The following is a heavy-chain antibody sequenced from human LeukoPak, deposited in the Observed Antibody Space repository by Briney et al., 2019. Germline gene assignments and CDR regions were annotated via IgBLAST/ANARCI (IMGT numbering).Heavy chain of an antibody. CDR3: AKDRGSGYHYFDY. J-gene: IGHJ4*02. D-gene: IGHD3-22*01. Sequence: GGSLRLSCAASGFTFSTYGMNWVRQAPGKGLEWVSSIRSSSSYIYYADSVKGRFTISRDNSKNTLYLQMNSLRAEDTAVYYCAKDRGSGYHYFDYWGQGTLVTVSS. CDR1: GFTFSTYG. V-gene: IGHV3-21*04. CDR2: IRSSSSYI.